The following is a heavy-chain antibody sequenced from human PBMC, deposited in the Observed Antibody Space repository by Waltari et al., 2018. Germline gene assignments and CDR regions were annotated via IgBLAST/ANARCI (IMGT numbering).Heavy chain of an antibody. Sequence: QVQLVESGGGVVQPGRSLRLSCAASGFTFSSYGMHWVRQAPGKGPEWVAVIWYDGSNKYYADSVKGRFTISRDNSKNTLYLQMNSLRAEDTAVYYCARAGYGPYCSSTSCLLPYRGGMDVWGQGTTVTVSS. J-gene: IGHJ6*02. V-gene: IGHV3-33*01. CDR3: ARAGYGPYCSSTSCLLPYRGGMDV. CDR1: GFTFSSYG. CDR2: IWYDGSNK. D-gene: IGHD2-2*01.